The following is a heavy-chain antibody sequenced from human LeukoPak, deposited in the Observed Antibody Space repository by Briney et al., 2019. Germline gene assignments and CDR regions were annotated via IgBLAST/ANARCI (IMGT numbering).Heavy chain of an antibody. V-gene: IGHV4-59*08. D-gene: IGHD6-19*01. CDR3: ARHGVAGKLRYIAY. J-gene: IGHJ4*02. CDR1: GGSISSYY. Sequence: PSETLSLTCTVSGGSISSYYWSWIRQPPGKGLEWIGYIYYSGSTNYNPSLKSRVTLSVDPSKKQFSLKLSSVTPADPAVYSWARHGVAGKLRYIAYWSQGTPVTVHS. CDR2: IYYSGST.